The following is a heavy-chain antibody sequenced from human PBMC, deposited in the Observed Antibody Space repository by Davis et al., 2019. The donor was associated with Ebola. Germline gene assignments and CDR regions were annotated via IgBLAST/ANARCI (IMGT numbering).Heavy chain of an antibody. Sequence: GESLKISCAASGITFSRHSMHWVRQAPGKGLEWVSGISGVGYNTYHADSVKGRFPISRDNSKNTLYLQMNSLSGDDTALYYCATCGFCVSTSGVDYWGQGTLVTISS. CDR2: ISGVGYNT. CDR3: ATCGFCVSTSGVDY. D-gene: IGHD5/OR15-5a*01. J-gene: IGHJ4*02. V-gene: IGHV3-23*01. CDR1: GITFSRHS.